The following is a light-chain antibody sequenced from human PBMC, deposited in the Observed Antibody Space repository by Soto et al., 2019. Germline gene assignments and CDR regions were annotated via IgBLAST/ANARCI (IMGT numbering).Light chain of an antibody. Sequence: DIQLTQSPSFLSASVGDRVTITCRASQDISSSLAWYQQKPGKAPKILLYAASSLESWVPSRFSGSGSGTQFYLTISSLQPDYFETYYGQQVNSFHPCTFGGGTTVEI. J-gene: IGKJ4*01. CDR2: AAS. CDR1: QDISSS. CDR3: QQVNSFHPCT. V-gene: IGKV1-9*01.